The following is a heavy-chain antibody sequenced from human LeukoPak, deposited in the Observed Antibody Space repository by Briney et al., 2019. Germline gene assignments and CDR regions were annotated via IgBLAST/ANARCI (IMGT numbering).Heavy chain of an antibody. J-gene: IGHJ3*02. CDR1: GYTFTGYY. V-gene: IGHV1-2*02. D-gene: IGHD3-10*01. CDR2: INPNSGGT. CDR3: ARVRRITMVRGARGSNDAFDI. Sequence: GASVKVSCKASGYTFTGYYMHWVRQAPGQGLEWMGWINPNSGGTNYAQKFQGRVTMTRDTSISTAYMELSRLRSDDTAVYYCARVRRITMVRGARGSNDAFDIWGQGTMVTVSS.